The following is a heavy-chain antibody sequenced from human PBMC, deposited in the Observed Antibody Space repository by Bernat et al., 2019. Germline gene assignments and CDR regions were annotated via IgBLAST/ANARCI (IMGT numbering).Heavy chain of an antibody. CDR1: GGSVSSGSYY. CDR2: IYYSGST. V-gene: IGHV4-61*01. Sequence: QVQLQESGPGLVKPSETLSLTCTVSGGSVSSGSYYWSCIRQPPGKGLEWIGYIYYSGSTNYNPSLKSRVTISVDTSKNQFSLKLSSVTAADTAVYYCARGGNYDFGSGYPLTKMGYMDVWGKGTTVTVSS. D-gene: IGHD3-3*01. J-gene: IGHJ6*03. CDR3: ARGGNYDFGSGYPLTKMGYMDV.